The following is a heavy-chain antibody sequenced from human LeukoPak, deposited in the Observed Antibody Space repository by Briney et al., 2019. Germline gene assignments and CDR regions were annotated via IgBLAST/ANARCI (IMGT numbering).Heavy chain of an antibody. J-gene: IGHJ4*02. V-gene: IGHV1-46*01. CDR1: GYTFTSYY. CDR3: ARAKEYYYDSSGAPYDY. Sequence: GASVKASCKASGYTFTSYYMHWVRQAPGQGLEWMGIINPSGGSTSYAQKFQGRVTMTRDTSTSTVYMELSSLRSEDTAVYYCARAKEYYYDSSGAPYDYWGQGTLVTVSS. D-gene: IGHD3-22*01. CDR2: INPSGGST.